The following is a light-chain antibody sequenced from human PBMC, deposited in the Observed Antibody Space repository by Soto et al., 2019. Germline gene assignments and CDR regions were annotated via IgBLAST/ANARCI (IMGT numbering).Light chain of an antibody. J-gene: IGKJ2*01. V-gene: IGKV3-20*01. CDR3: EQYGSSPGYT. CDR2: GAS. CDR1: QSVRSSY. Sequence: EIVLTQSPDTLSLSPGERATLSCRASQSVRSSYLAWYQQRPGQAPRLLIYGASSRATGIPDRFSGDGSGTDFTLTISRLEPEDFAVYYCEQYGSSPGYTFGQGTKLEIE.